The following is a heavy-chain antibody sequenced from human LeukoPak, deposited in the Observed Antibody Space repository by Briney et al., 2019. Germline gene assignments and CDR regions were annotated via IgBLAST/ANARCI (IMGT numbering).Heavy chain of an antibody. J-gene: IGHJ4*02. D-gene: IGHD7-27*01. Sequence: SETLSLTCAVYGGSFSGYYWNWIRQRPGKGLEWIGEINHSGSTNYNPSLKSRVTISVDTSKNQFSLKLSSVTAADTAVYYCARLTLTGSLNWGQGTLVTVSS. CDR3: ARLTLTGSLN. V-gene: IGHV4-34*01. CDR1: GGSFSGYY. CDR2: INHSGST.